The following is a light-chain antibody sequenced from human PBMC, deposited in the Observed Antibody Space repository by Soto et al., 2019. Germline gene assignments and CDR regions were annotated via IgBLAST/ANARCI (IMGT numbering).Light chain of an antibody. V-gene: IGLV2-14*01. Sequence: QSVLTQPASVSGSPGQSITISCTGTSSDVGAYNYVAWYQQYPGKAPKLMIYEVSNRPSGVSNRFSGSKSGNTAFLTISGLQAEDEADYYCAVRDDSLNGFVFGTGTKVTVL. CDR3: AVRDDSLNGFV. CDR1: SSDVGAYNY. CDR2: EVS. J-gene: IGLJ1*01.